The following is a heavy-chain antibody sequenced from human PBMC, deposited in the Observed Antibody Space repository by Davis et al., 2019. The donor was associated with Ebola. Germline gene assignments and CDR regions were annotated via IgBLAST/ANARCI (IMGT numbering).Heavy chain of an antibody. CDR1: GYSFSSYF. J-gene: IGHJ4*02. V-gene: IGHV1-18*01. D-gene: IGHD3/OR15-3a*01. Sequence: AASVKVSCKASGYSFSSYFISWVRQAPGQGLEWMGWISGYNGNTNYAHQFLGRFTMSTDTSTSTAYMELRSLRSDDTAVYYCARSSFLDWLLTDYWGQGTLVTVSS. CDR2: ISGYNGNT. CDR3: ARSSFLDWLLTDY.